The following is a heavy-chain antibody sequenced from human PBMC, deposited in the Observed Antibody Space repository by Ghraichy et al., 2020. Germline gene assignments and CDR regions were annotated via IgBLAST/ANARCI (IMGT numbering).Heavy chain of an antibody. CDR2: ISSSYI. Sequence: ETLSLTCAASGFTFSTYSMNWVRQAPGKGLEWVSFISSSYIYYADSVKGRFTISRDNAKNSLYLQMNSLRAEDTAVYYCARGGDYFWGSYRSKNWFDPWGQGTLVTVSS. CDR3: ARGGDYFWGSYRSKNWFDP. J-gene: IGHJ5*02. CDR1: GFTFSTYS. V-gene: IGHV3-21*01. D-gene: IGHD3-16*02.